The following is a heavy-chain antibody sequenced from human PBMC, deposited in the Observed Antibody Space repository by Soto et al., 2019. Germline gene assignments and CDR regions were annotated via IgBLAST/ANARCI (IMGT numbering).Heavy chain of an antibody. J-gene: IGHJ5*02. D-gene: IGHD3-3*01. CDR2: IYYSGST. CDR3: ASSRIMIFGVPVWFDH. Sequence: QVQLQESGPGLVKPSETLSLTCTVSGGSISSYYWSWIRQPPGKGLEWIGYIYYSGSTNYNPSIKSRVTIAVDTSKNQFALKLSSVYAGDLAVYYCASSRIMIFGVPVWFDHWGQGTLVTVSS. V-gene: IGHV4-59*01. CDR1: GGSISSYY.